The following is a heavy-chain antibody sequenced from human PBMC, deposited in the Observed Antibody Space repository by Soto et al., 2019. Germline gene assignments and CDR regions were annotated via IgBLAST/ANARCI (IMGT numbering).Heavy chain of an antibody. V-gene: IGHV3-7*03. CDR3: TNDKFSGSYYVRGLTYYFEY. J-gene: IGHJ4*02. Sequence: EVQLVESGGGLVQPGGSLRLSCAVSGLTFSDYWMSWVRQAPGKGLEWVANIRQDESEKNYADSVKGRFTISRDNAKSSVYRQMNSLRAEDTAVYYCTNDKFSGSYYVRGLTYYFEYWGQGTLVTVSS. D-gene: IGHD1-26*01. CDR1: GLTFSDYW. CDR2: IRQDESEK.